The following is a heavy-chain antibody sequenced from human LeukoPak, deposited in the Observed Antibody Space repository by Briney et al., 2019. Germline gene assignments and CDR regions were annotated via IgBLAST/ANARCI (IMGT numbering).Heavy chain of an antibody. J-gene: IGHJ3*02. V-gene: IGHV1-18*01. CDR3: ATLRITIFGVVTDDAFDI. CDR2: ISAYNGNT. D-gene: IGHD3-3*01. Sequence: ASVKVSCKASGYTLTSYGISWVRQAPGQGLEWMGWISAYNGNTNYAQKLQGRVTMTTDTSTSTAYMELRSLRSDDTAVYYCATLRITIFGVVTDDAFDIWGQGTMVTVSS. CDR1: GYTLTSYG.